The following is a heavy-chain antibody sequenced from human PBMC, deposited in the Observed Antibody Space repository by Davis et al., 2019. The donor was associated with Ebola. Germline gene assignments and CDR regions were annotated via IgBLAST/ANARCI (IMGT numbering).Heavy chain of an antibody. J-gene: IGHJ6*02. D-gene: IGHD2-15*01. V-gene: IGHV1-2*02. Sequence: ASVKVSCKASGRTFNVYYIHWVRQAPGQGLEWVGWFNPNSGATNHAQKFQGRVTLTRDTSINTAYMDLRRLRSDDTAVYYCAIGHCSGSNCPLYYYGMDVWGQGTAVTVSS. CDR1: GRTFNVYY. CDR3: AIGHCSGSNCPLYYYGMDV. CDR2: FNPNSGAT.